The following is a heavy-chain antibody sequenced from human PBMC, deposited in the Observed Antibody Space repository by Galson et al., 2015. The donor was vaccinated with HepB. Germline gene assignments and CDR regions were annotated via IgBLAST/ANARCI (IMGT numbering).Heavy chain of an antibody. D-gene: IGHD2-8*02. V-gene: IGHV3-23*01. CDR1: EFTFSSSV. CDR2: ISGDGGST. Sequence: SMRLSCAASEFTFSSSVMSWVRQAPGKGLEWVSSISGDGGSTYYADSVKGRFTISRDNSKNTLFMQLNSVRAEDTAIYYCAKSRGDAVWWYGMDVWGQGTTVTVSS. J-gene: IGHJ6*02. CDR3: AKSRGDAVWWYGMDV.